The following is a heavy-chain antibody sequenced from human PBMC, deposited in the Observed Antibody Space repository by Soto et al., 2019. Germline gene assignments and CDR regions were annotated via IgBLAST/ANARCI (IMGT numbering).Heavy chain of an antibody. CDR1: GVSISSSSYY. D-gene: IGHD2-15*01. CDR2: IYYRGNT. V-gene: IGHV4-39*02. J-gene: IGHJ4*02. Sequence: SENLSLTCTISGVSISSSSYYWAWIRQPRGKVLEWIGSIYYRGNTYYNPSLKSRVTISVDTSKNQFSLKLSSVTAADTAVYYCAREGGGYCSRGSCQVDYWGQGTLVTVS. CDR3: AREGGGYCSRGSCQVDY.